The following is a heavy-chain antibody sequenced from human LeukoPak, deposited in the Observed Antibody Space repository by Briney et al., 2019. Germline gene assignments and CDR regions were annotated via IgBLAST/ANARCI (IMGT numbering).Heavy chain of an antibody. J-gene: IGHJ4*02. CDR3: ARQGPLYYYGSGTYRDYFDY. V-gene: IGHV4-34*01. D-gene: IGHD3-10*01. Sequence: SETLSLTCAVYGGSFSGYYWSWIRQPPGKGLEWIGEINRSGSTNYNPSLKSRVTISVDTSKNQFSLKLSSVTAADTAVYYCARQGPLYYYGSGTYRDYFDYWGQGTLVTVSS. CDR1: GGSFSGYY. CDR2: INRSGST.